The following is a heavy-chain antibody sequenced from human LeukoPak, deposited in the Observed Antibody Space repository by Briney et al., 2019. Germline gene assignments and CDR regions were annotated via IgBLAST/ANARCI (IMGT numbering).Heavy chain of an antibody. J-gene: IGHJ5*02. CDR1: GGSISSGSYY. CDR2: IYTSGSI. D-gene: IGHD2-8*01. V-gene: IGHV4-61*02. CDR3: ARESELMVYAIDWFDP. Sequence: SQTLSLTCTVSGGSISSGSYYWSWIRQPAGKGLEWIGRIYTSGSINYNPSLKSRVAISVDTSKNQFSLKLSSVTAADTAVYYCARESELMVYAIDWFDPWGQGTLVTVSS.